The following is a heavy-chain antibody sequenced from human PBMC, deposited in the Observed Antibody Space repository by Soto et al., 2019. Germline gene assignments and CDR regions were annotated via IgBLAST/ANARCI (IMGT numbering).Heavy chain of an antibody. V-gene: IGHV4-31*03. CDR2: IYYSGNT. J-gene: IGHJ6*02. CDR3: ARDRLMAKEGNARHYFGLEV. CDR1: GGSIRSGGYY. Sequence: SETLSLTCTVSGGSIRSGGYYWSWVRQNPRKGLEWIGNIYYSGNTYYNPSLKSRLTISVDTSKNQFSLNLSSVTAADTAVYYCARDRLMAKEGNARHYFGLEVWVQGTTVTVSS. D-gene: IGHD2-8*01.